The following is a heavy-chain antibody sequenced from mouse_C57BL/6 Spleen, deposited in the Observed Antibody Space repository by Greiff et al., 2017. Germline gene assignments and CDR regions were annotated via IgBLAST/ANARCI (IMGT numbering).Heavy chain of an antibody. CDR1: GYAFTNYL. J-gene: IGHJ2*01. D-gene: IGHD4-1*01. V-gene: IGHV1-54*01. CDR3: ARYEDWGYFDY. Sequence: VQLQQSGAELVRPGTSVKVSCKASGYAFTNYLIEWVKQRPGQGLEWIGVINPGRGGTNYNEKFKGKATLTADKSSSTAYMQLSSLTSEDSAVYFCARYEDWGYFDYWGQGTTLTVSS. CDR2: INPGRGGT.